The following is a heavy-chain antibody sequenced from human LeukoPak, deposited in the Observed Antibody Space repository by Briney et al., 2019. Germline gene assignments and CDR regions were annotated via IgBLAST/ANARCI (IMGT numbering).Heavy chain of an antibody. Sequence: PSETLSLTCAVYGGSFSGYYWSWIRQHPGKGLEWIGEINHSGSTNYNPSLKSRVTISVDTSKNQFSLKLSSVTAADTAAYYCARAARHFWSGYYTGANWFDPWGQGTLVTVSS. J-gene: IGHJ5*02. CDR2: INHSGST. CDR3: ARAARHFWSGYYTGANWFDP. CDR1: GGSFSGYY. V-gene: IGHV4-34*01. D-gene: IGHD3-3*02.